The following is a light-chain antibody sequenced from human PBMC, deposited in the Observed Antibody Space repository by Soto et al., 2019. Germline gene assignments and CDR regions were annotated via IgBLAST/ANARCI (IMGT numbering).Light chain of an antibody. Sequence: DIQMTQSPSSLSASVGGRVIITCRASQNINSYLNWYQQKPGKAPKLLVYAASSLQSGVPSRFSGSGSGTDFTLTISSLQHEDFATYYCQQSYSTVGTFGQGTKVEI. J-gene: IGKJ1*01. CDR2: AAS. V-gene: IGKV1-39*01. CDR1: QNINSY. CDR3: QQSYSTVGT.